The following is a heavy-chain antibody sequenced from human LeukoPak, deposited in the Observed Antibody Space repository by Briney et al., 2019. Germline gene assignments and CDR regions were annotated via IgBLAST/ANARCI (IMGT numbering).Heavy chain of an antibody. D-gene: IGHD2-21*02. CDR2: IYPGDSDT. CDR1: GYSFTSYW. CDR3: ARLGSVTEVSYYFDY. Sequence: GESLKISCEGSGYSFTSYWIGWVRQMPGKGLEWMGIIYPGDSDTRYSPSFQGQVTISADKSISTAYLQWSSLKASDTAMYYCARLGSVTEVSYYFDYWGQGTLVTVSS. J-gene: IGHJ4*02. V-gene: IGHV5-51*01.